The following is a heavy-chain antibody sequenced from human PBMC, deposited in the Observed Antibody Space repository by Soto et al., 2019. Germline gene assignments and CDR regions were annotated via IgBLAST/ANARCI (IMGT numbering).Heavy chain of an antibody. Sequence: ASVKVSCKASGYTFTSYGISWVRQAPGQGLEWMGWISAYNGNTNYAQKLQGRVTMTTDTSTSTAYMELRSLRSDDTAVYYCARDIYYYDSSGYYFDYWGQGTLVTVS. CDR2: ISAYNGNT. J-gene: IGHJ4*02. D-gene: IGHD3-22*01. CDR3: ARDIYYYDSSGYYFDY. V-gene: IGHV1-18*01. CDR1: GYTFTSYG.